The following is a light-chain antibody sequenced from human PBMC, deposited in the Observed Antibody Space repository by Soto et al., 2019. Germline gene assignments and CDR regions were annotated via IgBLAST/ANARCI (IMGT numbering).Light chain of an antibody. CDR3: QAWDSSTVV. CDR1: KLGNEY. J-gene: IGLJ2*01. V-gene: IGLV3-1*01. Sequence: SYELTQPPSVSVSPGQTASIACSGDKLGNEYSSWYQQKPRQSPVLVIYQDIKRPSGIPERFSGSNSGNTATLTISGTQAMDEADYSCQAWDSSTVVFGGGTKLTVL. CDR2: QDI.